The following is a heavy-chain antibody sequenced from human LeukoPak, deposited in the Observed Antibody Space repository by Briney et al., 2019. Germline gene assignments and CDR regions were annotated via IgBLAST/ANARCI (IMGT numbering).Heavy chain of an antibody. Sequence: GGSLRLSCAAPGFTFSSYAMHWVRQAPGKGLEWVAVISYDGSNKYYADSVKVRFTISRDNSKNTLYLQMNSLRAEDTAVYYCAAPGDYSSSWYSWFDPWGQGTLVTVSS. CDR2: ISYDGSNK. CDR3: AAPGDYSSSWYSWFDP. CDR1: GFTFSSYA. V-gene: IGHV3-30*04. D-gene: IGHD6-13*01. J-gene: IGHJ5*02.